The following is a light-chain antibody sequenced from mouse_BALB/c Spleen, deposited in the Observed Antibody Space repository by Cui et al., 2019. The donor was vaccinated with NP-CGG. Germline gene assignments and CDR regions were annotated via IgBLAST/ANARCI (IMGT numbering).Light chain of an antibody. V-gene: IGLV1*01. CDR1: TGAVIISNY. CDR2: GTN. Sequence: AAVTHESAATTSPGETVTLTCRSSTGAVIISNYANWVQEKPDHLFTGLIGGTNNRAPGVPARFSGSLIGDKAALTITGAQTEDEAIYFCALWYSNHWVFGGGTKLTVL. J-gene: IGLJ1*01. CDR3: ALWYSNHWV.